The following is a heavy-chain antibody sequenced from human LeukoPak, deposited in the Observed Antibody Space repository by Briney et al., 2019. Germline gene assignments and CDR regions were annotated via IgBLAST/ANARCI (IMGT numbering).Heavy chain of an antibody. CDR3: ARDRLHYGEYEKTFDY. CDR2: ISYSSSTI. J-gene: IGHJ4*02. CDR1: GFTFSDYY. V-gene: IGHV3-11*04. D-gene: IGHD4-17*01. Sequence: GGSLRLSCAASGFTFSDYYMSWIRQAPGKGLEWVSYISYSSSTIYYADSVKGRFTISRDNAKNSLYLQMDSLRAEDTAVYHCARDRLHYGEYEKTFDYWGQGTLVTVSS.